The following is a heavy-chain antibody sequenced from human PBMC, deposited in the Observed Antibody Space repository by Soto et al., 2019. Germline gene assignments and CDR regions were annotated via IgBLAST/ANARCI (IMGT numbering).Heavy chain of an antibody. CDR3: AGGSGWESDF. J-gene: IGHJ4*01. CDR2: IDKDGSEK. V-gene: IGHV3-7*05. Sequence: EVQLVESGGGLVQPGGSLRLSCAASGFTFGSYWMNWVRQAPGKGQEWVANIDKDGSEKNYVDSVKGRFTISRDNAKNSLYLRMNGLRAEDTAVYYCAGGSGWESDFWGQGTHVTVSS. CDR1: GFTFGSYW. D-gene: IGHD6-19*01.